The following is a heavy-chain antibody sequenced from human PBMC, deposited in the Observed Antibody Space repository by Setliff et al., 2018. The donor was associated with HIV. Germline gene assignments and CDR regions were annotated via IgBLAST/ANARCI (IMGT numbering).Heavy chain of an antibody. Sequence: VASVKVSCKASGYTFTSYGISWVRQAPGQGLEWMGWISAYNGNTNYAQKLQGRVTMTTDTSTSTAYMELRSLRSDDTAVYYCARDSGTTVEDAFDIWGQGTMVTVSS. CDR1: GYTFTSYG. CDR3: ARDSGTTVEDAFDI. D-gene: IGHD1-7*01. CDR2: ISAYNGNT. V-gene: IGHV1-18*01. J-gene: IGHJ3*02.